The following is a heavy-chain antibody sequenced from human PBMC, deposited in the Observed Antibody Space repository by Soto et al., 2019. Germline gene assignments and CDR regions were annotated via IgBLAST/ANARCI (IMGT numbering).Heavy chain of an antibody. CDR2: INSDGSST. D-gene: IGHD5-12*01. Sequence: GGSLRLSCAASGFTFSSYWMHWVRQAPGKGLVWVSRINSDGSSTSYADSVKGRFTISRDNAKNTLYLQMNSLRAEDTAVYYCAREGGGYSGYDSGGYYYYGMDVWGQGPTATVYS. V-gene: IGHV3-74*01. J-gene: IGHJ6*02. CDR3: AREGGGYSGYDSGGYYYYGMDV. CDR1: GFTFSSYW.